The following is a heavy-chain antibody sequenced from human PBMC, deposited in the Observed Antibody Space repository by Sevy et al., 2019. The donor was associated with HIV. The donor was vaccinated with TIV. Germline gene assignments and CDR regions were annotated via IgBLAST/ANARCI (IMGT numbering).Heavy chain of an antibody. V-gene: IGHV3-23*01. CDR2: ISGSGGST. CDR3: AKTGGVVGEDY. CDR1: GFTFSSYA. D-gene: IGHD1-26*01. J-gene: IGHJ4*02. Sequence: GGSLRLSCAASGFTFSSYAMSWVRQAPGKGLEWVSSISGSGGSTYYADSVKGRFTISSDKSKNTLYLQMNSLRAEDTAVYYCAKTGGVVGEDYWGQGTLVTVSS.